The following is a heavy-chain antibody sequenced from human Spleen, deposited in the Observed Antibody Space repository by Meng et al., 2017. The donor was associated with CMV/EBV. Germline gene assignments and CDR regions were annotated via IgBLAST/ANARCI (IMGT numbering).Heavy chain of an antibody. CDR1: GFTFSSYD. V-gene: IGHV3-13*01. CDR2: IGTAGDT. CDR3: ARASGSYYAGGYYYYYGMDV. Sequence: GESLKISCAASGFTFSSYDMHWVRQATGKGLEWVSAIGTAGDTYYPGSVKGRFTISRENAKNSLYLQMNSLRAGDTAVYYCARASGSYYAGGYYYYYGMDVWGQGTTVTVSS. D-gene: IGHD1-26*01. J-gene: IGHJ6*02.